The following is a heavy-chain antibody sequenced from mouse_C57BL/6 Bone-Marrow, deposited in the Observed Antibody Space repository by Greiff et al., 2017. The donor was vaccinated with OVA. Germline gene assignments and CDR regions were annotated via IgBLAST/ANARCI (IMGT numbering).Heavy chain of an antibody. CDR1: GYTFTSYG. V-gene: IGHV1-81*01. D-gene: IGHD1-1*01. J-gene: IGHJ4*01. CDR3: AREYYYGSSYYAMDY. CDR2: IYPRSGNT. Sequence: QVQLQQSGAELARPGASVKLSCTASGYTFTSYGISWVKQRTGQGLEWIGEIYPRSGNTYYNEKFKGKATLTADKSSSTAYMGLRSLTSEDSAVYFCAREYYYGSSYYAMDYWGQGTSVTVSS.